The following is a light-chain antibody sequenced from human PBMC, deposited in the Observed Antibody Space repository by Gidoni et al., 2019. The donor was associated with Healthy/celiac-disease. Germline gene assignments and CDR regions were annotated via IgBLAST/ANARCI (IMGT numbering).Light chain of an antibody. CDR1: SSDVGGYNY. V-gene: IGLV2-8*01. CDR2: EVS. Sequence: LTQPPSASGSPGQSVTISCTGTSSDVGGYNYVSWYQQHPGKAPKLMIYEVSKRPSGVPDRFSGSKSGNTASLTVSGLQAEDEADYYCSSYAGSNSVVFGGGTKLTVL. CDR3: SSYAGSNSVV. J-gene: IGLJ2*01.